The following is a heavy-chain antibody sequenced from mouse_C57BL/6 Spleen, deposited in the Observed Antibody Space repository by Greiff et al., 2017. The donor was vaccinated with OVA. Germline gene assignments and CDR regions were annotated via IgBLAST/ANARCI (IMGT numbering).Heavy chain of an antibody. CDR2: IHPNSGST. J-gene: IGHJ4*01. V-gene: IGHV1-64*01. CDR1: GYTFTSYW. Sequence: QVQLQQPGAELVKPGASVKLSCKASGYTFTSYWMHWVKQRPGQGLEWIGMIHPNSGSTNYNEKFKSKATLTVDKSSGTAYMQLSSLTSEDSAVYYCARSEGNDAMDYWGQGTSVTVSS. CDR3: ARSEGNDAMDY. D-gene: IGHD2-1*01.